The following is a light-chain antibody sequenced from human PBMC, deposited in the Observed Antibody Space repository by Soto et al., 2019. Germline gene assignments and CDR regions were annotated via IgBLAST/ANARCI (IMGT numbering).Light chain of an antibody. Sequence: SHTTLSPSTLSASVGDRVTITCRASQSISIYLAWYQQKPGKAPKVLIYDASSLESGVPSRFSGSGSRTEFILTSSSLQPDDSASYCCQHYGGMWAFGQGTKVDIK. CDR3: QHYGGMWA. J-gene: IGKJ1*01. V-gene: IGKV1-5*01. CDR2: DAS. CDR1: QSISIY.